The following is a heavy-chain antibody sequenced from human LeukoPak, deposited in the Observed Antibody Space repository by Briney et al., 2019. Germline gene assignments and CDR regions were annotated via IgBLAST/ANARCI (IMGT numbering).Heavy chain of an antibody. CDR2: INHSGST. J-gene: IGHJ6*02. D-gene: IGHD4-17*01. V-gene: IGHV4-34*01. CDR1: GGSFIGYY. CDR3: ARINYGDYGRGMDV. Sequence: SETLSLTCAVYGGSFIGYYWSWIRQPPGKGLEWIGEINHSGSTNYNPSLKSRVTISVDTSKNQFSLKLSSVTAADTAVYYCARINYGDYGRGMDVWGQGTAVTVSS.